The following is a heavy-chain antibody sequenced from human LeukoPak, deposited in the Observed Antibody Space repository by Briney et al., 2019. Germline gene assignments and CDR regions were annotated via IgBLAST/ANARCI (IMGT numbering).Heavy chain of an antibody. CDR1: RFTFSTYW. CDR2: INSDGSST. V-gene: IGHV3-74*01. CDR3: ARGIYKDFSTSVSFDI. J-gene: IGHJ3*02. Sequence: PGGSLRLSCAASRFTFSTYWMHWVRQAPGKGLVWVSRINSDGSSTGYADSVKGRFTISRDNAKNSLYLQMNSLRAEDTALYYCARGIYKDFSTSVSFDIWGQGTMVTVSS. D-gene: IGHD1-14*01.